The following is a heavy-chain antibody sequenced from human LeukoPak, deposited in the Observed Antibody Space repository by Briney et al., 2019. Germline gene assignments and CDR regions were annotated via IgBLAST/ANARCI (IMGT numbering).Heavy chain of an antibody. V-gene: IGHV3-43*02. J-gene: IGHJ4*02. CDR2: ISTSGGST. Sequence: TGGSLRLSCAASGFTFNIYAMSWVRQAPGKGLEWVSAISTSGGSTYYADSVKGRFTISRDNSKNSLYLQMNSLRTEDTALYYCAKDKLYSSGWETFDYWGQGTLVTVSS. CDR3: AKDKLYSSGWETFDY. D-gene: IGHD6-19*01. CDR1: GFTFNIYA.